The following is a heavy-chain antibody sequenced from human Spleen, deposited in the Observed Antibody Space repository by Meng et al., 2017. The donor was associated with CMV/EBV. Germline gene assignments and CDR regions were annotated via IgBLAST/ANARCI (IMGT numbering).Heavy chain of an antibody. CDR1: GFTFSSYS. D-gene: IGHD5-24*01. J-gene: IGHJ4*02. CDR2: ISSSSSYI. CDR3: ARLGGWLQHYFDS. Sequence: GESLKISCAASGFTFSSYSMNWVRQAPGKGLEWVSSISSSSSYIYYADSVKGRFTISRDNAKNSLYLQMNSLRAEDTAVYFCARLGGWLQHYFDSWGQGTLVTVSS. V-gene: IGHV3-21*01.